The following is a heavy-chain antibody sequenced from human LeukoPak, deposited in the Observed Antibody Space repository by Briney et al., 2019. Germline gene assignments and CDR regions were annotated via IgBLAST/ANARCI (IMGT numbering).Heavy chain of an antibody. CDR3: ARDPVTYCGGDCYNPQLFDY. CDR2: ISAYNGNT. CDR1: GYTLTELS. D-gene: IGHD2-21*02. J-gene: IGHJ4*02. Sequence: ASVKVSCKVSGYTLTELSMHWVRQAPGRGLEWMGWISAYNGNTNYAQKLQGRVTMTTDTSTSTAYMELRSLRSDDTAVYYCARDPVTYCGGDCYNPQLFDYWGQGTLVTVSS. V-gene: IGHV1-18*01.